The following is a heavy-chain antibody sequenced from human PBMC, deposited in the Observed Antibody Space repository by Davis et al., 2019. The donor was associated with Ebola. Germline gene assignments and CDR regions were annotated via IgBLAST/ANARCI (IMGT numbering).Heavy chain of an antibody. Sequence: SVKVSCKASGGTFSSYAISWVRQAPGQGLEWMGGIIPIFGTANYAQKFQGRVTITADESTSTAYMELSSLRSEDTAVYYCARWGGVPAAIGRQFYFDYWGQGTLVTVSS. D-gene: IGHD2-2*01. CDR2: IIPIFGTA. CDR1: GGTFSSYA. J-gene: IGHJ4*02. CDR3: ARWGGVPAAIGRQFYFDY. V-gene: IGHV1-69*13.